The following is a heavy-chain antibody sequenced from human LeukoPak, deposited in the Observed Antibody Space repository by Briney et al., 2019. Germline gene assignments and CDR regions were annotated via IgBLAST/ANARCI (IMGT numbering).Heavy chain of an antibody. J-gene: IGHJ6*04. CDR3: AKTSRYCSSTSCPRPYYYYYGMDV. CDR2: ISYDGSNK. Sequence: GGSLRLSCAASGFTFSSYGMHWVRQAPGKGLEWVAVISYDGSNKYYADSVKGRFTIPRDNSKNTLYLQMNSLRAEDTAVYYCAKTSRYCSSTSCPRPYYYYYGMDVWGKGTTVTVSS. V-gene: IGHV3-30*18. D-gene: IGHD2-2*01. CDR1: GFTFSSYG.